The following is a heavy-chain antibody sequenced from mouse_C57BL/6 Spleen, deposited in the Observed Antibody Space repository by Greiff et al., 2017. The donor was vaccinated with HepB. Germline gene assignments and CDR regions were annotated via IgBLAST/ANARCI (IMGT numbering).Heavy chain of an antibody. D-gene: IGHD1-3*01. CDR2: IDPSDSET. CDR1: GYTFTSYW. CDR3: ARRGAQYYYAMDY. J-gene: IGHJ4*01. V-gene: IGHV1-52*01. Sequence: QVQLQQPGAELVRPGSSVKLSCKASGYTFTSYWMHWVKQRPIQGLEWIGNIDPSDSETHYNQKFKDKATLTVDKSSSTAYMQLSSLTSEDSAVYYCARRGAQYYYAMDYWGQGTSVTVCS.